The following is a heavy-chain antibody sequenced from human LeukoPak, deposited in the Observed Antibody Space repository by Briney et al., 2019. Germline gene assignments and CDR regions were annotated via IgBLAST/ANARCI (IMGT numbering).Heavy chain of an antibody. CDR2: ICSSSSYI. Sequence: GGSLRLSCAASGFTFSSYSMNWVRQAPGKGLEWVSSICSSSSYIYYADSVKGRFTISRDNAKNSLYLQMNSLRAEDTAVYYCAREGSGSYYDAFDIWGQGTMVTVSS. V-gene: IGHV3-21*01. J-gene: IGHJ3*02. D-gene: IGHD1-26*01. CDR3: AREGSGSYYDAFDI. CDR1: GFTFSSYS.